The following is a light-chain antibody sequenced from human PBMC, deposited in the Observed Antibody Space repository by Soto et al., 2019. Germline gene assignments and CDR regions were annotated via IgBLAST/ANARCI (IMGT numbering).Light chain of an antibody. V-gene: IGKV1-33*01. Sequence: DIQMTQSPSSLSASVGDRVTITCQASQDISNFLNWYQQKPGKAPKLLIYDASTLETGVPSRFSGSGSGTDFTFTISSLQPADIATYFCQQYDDLPLSISFGQGTRLEIK. J-gene: IGKJ5*01. CDR2: DAS. CDR1: QDISNF. CDR3: QQYDDLPLSIS.